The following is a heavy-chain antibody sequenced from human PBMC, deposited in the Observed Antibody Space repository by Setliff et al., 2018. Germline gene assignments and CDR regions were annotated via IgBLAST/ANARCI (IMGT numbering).Heavy chain of an antibody. J-gene: IGHJ3*02. V-gene: IGHV3-23*01. D-gene: IGHD3-10*02. Sequence: QPGGSLRLSCAASGFTFSSYGMHWVRQAPGKGLEWVSAISGSGGSTYYADSVKGRFTISRDNSRNTLYLQMSSLRVEDTAIYYCAKDVPMIWERHPFDIWGQGTTVTVSS. CDR1: GFTFSSYG. CDR3: AKDVPMIWERHPFDI. CDR2: ISGSGGST.